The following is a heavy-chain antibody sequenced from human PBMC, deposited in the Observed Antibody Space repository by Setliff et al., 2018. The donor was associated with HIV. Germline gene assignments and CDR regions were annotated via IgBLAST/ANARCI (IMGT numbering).Heavy chain of an antibody. V-gene: IGHV1-46*01. Sequence: ASVKVSCKASGYTFTSYYIYWVRQAPGQGLQWMGIINPGDGSTIYAQKFQDRVTMSRDTSTSTLYMELSSLRSEDTAVYYCARDATYDYVWGTSSLVLDYWGQGTLVTVSS. D-gene: IGHD3-16*01. J-gene: IGHJ4*02. CDR1: GYTFTSYY. CDR2: INPGDGST. CDR3: ARDATYDYVWGTSSLVLDY.